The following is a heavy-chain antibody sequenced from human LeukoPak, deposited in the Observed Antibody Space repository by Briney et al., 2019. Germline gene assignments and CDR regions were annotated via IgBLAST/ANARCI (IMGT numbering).Heavy chain of an antibody. V-gene: IGHV3-21*01. CDR3: AREGLNAFDI. CDR2: ISSSSSYI. CDR1: GFTFSSYS. Sequence: GGSLRLSCAASGFTFSSYSMNWVRQAPGKGLEWVSLISSSSSYIYYADSVKGRFTISRDNAKNSLYLQMNILRVEDTAVYYCAREGLNAFDIWGQGTMVTVSS. J-gene: IGHJ3*02.